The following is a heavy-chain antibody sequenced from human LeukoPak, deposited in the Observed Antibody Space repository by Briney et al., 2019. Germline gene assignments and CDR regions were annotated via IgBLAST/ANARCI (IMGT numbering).Heavy chain of an antibody. Sequence: ASVKVSCQASGYTFTRYYMHWVRQAPGQGLEWMGWMSAYNGNTNYAQKLQGRVTIPTDTSTSQAYMALSSLRSDDAAVYYCARELYGSGSDYTAFDYWGQGTLFTVSS. CDR1: GYTFTRYY. CDR2: MSAYNGNT. CDR3: ARELYGSGSDYTAFDY. V-gene: IGHV1-18*04. J-gene: IGHJ4*02. D-gene: IGHD3-10*01.